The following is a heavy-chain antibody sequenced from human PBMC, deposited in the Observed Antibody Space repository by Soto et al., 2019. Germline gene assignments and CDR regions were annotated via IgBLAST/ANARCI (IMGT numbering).Heavy chain of an antibody. CDR1: GFTFSSYG. CDR3: AKADENSSGYFDY. V-gene: IGHV3-30*18. D-gene: IGHD3-22*01. CDR2: ISYDGSNK. Sequence: GGSLRLSCAASGFTFSSYGMHWVRQAPGKGLEWVAVISYDGSNKYYADSVKGRFTISRDNSKNTLYLQMNSLRAEDTAVYYCAKADENSSGYFDYWGQGTLVTVSS. J-gene: IGHJ4*02.